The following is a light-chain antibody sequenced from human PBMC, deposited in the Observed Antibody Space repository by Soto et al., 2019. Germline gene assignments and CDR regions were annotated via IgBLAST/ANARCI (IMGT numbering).Light chain of an antibody. CDR3: QQYGSSPYT. Sequence: EIVLTQSPGTLSLSPGERATLSCRAIESISSKSLAWYQQKPGQAPRLLIYGTFNRATGIPDRFSGSGSGTDFTLTISRLEPEDFAVHFCQQYGSSPYTFGQGTKLEI. CDR1: ESISSKS. CDR2: GTF. V-gene: IGKV3-20*01. J-gene: IGKJ2*01.